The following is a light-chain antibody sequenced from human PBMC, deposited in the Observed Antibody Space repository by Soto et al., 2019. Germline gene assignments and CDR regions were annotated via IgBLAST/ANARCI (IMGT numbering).Light chain of an antibody. J-gene: IGKJ4*01. CDR1: QSVGSN. V-gene: IGKV3-15*01. CDR2: GAS. Sequence: EIVMTQSPATLSVSPGERATLSCRASQSVGSNLAWYQQKRGQAPRLLIYGASTRATGIPARFSGSGSGTEFTLTISSLQSEDFATYYCQKYNSAPALTFGGGTKVEIK. CDR3: QKYNSAPALT.